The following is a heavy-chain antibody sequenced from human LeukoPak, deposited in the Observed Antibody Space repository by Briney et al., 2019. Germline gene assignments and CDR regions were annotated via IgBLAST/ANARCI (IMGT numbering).Heavy chain of an antibody. CDR2: ISSSSSYI. J-gene: IGHJ4*02. Sequence: GGSLRLSCAASGFTFSSYSMKWVRQAPGKGLEWVSFISSSSSYIYYADSVKGRFTISRDNAKNSLYLQMNSLRAEDTAVYYCVRGTMFPYYFDYWGQGTLVTVSS. CDR1: GFTFSSYS. CDR3: VRGTMFPYYFDY. D-gene: IGHD3-10*02. V-gene: IGHV3-21*01.